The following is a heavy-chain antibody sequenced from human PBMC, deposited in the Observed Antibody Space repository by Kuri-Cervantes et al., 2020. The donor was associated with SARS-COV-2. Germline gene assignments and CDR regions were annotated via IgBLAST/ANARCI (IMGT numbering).Heavy chain of an antibody. Sequence: SCAASGFTFSSYAMHWVRQAPGKGLEWVAVISYDGSNKYYADSVKGRFTISRDNSKNTLYLQMNSLRAEDTAVYYCARGPSYNWNDAFDYWGQGTLVTVSS. V-gene: IGHV3-30*04. CDR2: ISYDGSNK. D-gene: IGHD1-1*01. CDR3: ARGPSYNWNDAFDY. CDR1: GFTFSSYA. J-gene: IGHJ4*02.